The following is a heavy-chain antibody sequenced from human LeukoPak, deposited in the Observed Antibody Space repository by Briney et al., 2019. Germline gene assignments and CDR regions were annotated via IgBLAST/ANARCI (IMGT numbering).Heavy chain of an antibody. Sequence: PSETLSLTCTVSGGSISSYYWSWIRQPPGKGLEWIGYTYYSGSTNYNPSLKSRVTISVDTSKNQFSLKLSSVTAADTAVYYCARVGGAAEYYFDYWGQGTLVTVSS. CDR2: TYYSGST. D-gene: IGHD2-21*01. CDR1: GGSISSYY. J-gene: IGHJ4*02. CDR3: ARVGGAAEYYFDY. V-gene: IGHV4-59*01.